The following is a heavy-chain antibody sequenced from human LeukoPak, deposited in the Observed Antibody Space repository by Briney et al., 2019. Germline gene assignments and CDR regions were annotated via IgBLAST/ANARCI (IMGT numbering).Heavy chain of an antibody. CDR2: IKQDGSPK. Sequence: GGSLRLSCAASGSTSSGYWMSWVRQAPGKGLEWVASIKQDGSPKKYVDPVRGRFIISGDNAKNSVYLQMNSLRAEDTAVYYCAKLARGDGFDLWGQGTKVTVSS. J-gene: IGHJ3*01. CDR1: GSTSSGYW. CDR3: AKLARGDGFDL. V-gene: IGHV3-7*01.